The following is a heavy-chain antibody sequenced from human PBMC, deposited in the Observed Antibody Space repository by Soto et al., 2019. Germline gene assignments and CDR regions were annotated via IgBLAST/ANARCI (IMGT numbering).Heavy chain of an antibody. D-gene: IGHD6-19*01. CDR3: AKDAGVAVAVGMDV. CDR1: GFTFSSYG. V-gene: IGHV3-30*18. CDR2: ISYDGSNK. J-gene: IGHJ6*02. Sequence: QVQLVESGGGVVQPGRSLRLSCAASGFTFSSYGMHWVRQAPGKGLEWVAVISYDGSNKYYADSVKGRFTISRDNSKNTLYLQMNSLRAEDTAVDDCAKDAGVAVAVGMDVWGQGTTVTVSS.